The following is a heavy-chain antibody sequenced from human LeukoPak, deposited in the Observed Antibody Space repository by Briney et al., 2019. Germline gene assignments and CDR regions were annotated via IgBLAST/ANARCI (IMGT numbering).Heavy chain of an antibody. CDR3: ARGGSPVSTYYYGMDV. J-gene: IGHJ6*02. Sequence: GGSLRLSCAASGFTFSSYWMHWVRQAPGKGLVWVSRINSDGSSTSYADSVKGRFTISRDNAKNTLYLQMNSLRAEDTAVYYCARGGSPVSTYYYGMDVWGQGTTVTVSS. D-gene: IGHD1-1*01. V-gene: IGHV3-74*01. CDR2: INSDGSST. CDR1: GFTFSSYW.